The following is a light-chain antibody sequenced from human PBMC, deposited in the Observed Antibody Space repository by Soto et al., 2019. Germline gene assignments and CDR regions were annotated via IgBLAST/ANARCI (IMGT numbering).Light chain of an antibody. J-gene: IGKJ5*01. CDR3: QQYNSYPIT. CDR1: QSISAW. V-gene: IGKV1-5*03. CDR2: KAS. Sequence: DIQMTQSPSTLSASVGGRVSINCRASQSISAWLAWYQQKPGKAPRLLIYKASTLEIGVPSRFSGSGSGTEFTLTISSLQPDDVATYYCQQYNSYPITFGQGTRLEIK.